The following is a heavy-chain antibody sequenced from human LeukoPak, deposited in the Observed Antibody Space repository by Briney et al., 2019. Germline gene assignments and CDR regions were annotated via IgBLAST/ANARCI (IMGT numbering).Heavy chain of an antibody. J-gene: IGHJ4*02. Sequence: PGGSLRLSCAASEFTFSSYWMKWVRQAPGKGLEWLASIKEDGSDKYYVDSVKGRFSISRDNAKNSLFLQMNSLRTEDTAVYYCARGGHFNFDYWGQGTLVIVSS. CDR3: ARGGHFNFDY. CDR1: EFTFSSYW. D-gene: IGHD5-12*01. CDR2: IKEDGSDK. V-gene: IGHV3-7*01.